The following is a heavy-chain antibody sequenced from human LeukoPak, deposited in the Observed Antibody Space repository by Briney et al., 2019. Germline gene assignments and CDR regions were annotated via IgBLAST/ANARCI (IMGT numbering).Heavy chain of an antibody. CDR2: ISGSGGST. CDR3: AKADFWSGYPPVLYFDY. Sequence: GGSLRLSCAASGFTFSSYAMSWVRQAPGKGLEWVSAISGSGGSTYYADSVKGRFTISRDNSKNTLYLQMNSLRAEDTAVYYCAKADFWSGYPPVLYFDYWGQGTLVTVSS. D-gene: IGHD3-3*01. J-gene: IGHJ4*02. V-gene: IGHV3-23*01. CDR1: GFTFSSYA.